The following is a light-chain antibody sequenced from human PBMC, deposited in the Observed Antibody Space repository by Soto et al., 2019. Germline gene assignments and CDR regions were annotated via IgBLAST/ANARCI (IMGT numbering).Light chain of an antibody. CDR2: YDS. CDR1: NIGSKS. CDR3: PVCESSSEHVV. J-gene: IGLJ2*01. Sequence: SYVVTQPPSVSVAPGKTARITCGGSNIGSKSVHWYQQKPGQAPVLVIYYDSDRPSGIPERFSGSNSGNTATLTISRVEAGDEADYYCPVCESSSEHVVFGGGTKLTVL. V-gene: IGLV3-21*01.